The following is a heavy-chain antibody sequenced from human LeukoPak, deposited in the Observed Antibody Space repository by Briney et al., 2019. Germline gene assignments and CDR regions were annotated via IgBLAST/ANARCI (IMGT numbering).Heavy chain of an antibody. CDR2: ISYDGKT. CDR1: GASINSYR. D-gene: IGHD1-26*01. V-gene: IGHV4-59*01. J-gene: IGHJ4*02. CDR3: TKGYYKPFDC. Sequence: SETLSLTCNVSGASINSYRWNWIRQPPGKGLEWIGYISYDGKTNYNPSLKSRLTLSVDTSKNQFSLNLNSVTAADTARYYCTKGYYKPFDCWGQGTLGTVTS.